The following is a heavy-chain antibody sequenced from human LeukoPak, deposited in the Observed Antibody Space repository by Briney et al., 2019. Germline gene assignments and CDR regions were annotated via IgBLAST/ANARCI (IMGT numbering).Heavy chain of an antibody. V-gene: IGHV3-23*01. CDR1: GFTFSSYA. J-gene: IGHJ6*02. CDR2: ISGSGGST. Sequence: TGGSLRLSCAASGFTFSSYAMSWVRQAPGKGLEWVSGISGSGGSTYYADSVKGRFTISRDNSKNTLYLQMNSLRAEDTAVYYCARENTAMAPYYYYGMDVWGQGTTVTVSS. CDR3: ARENTAMAPYYYYGMDV. D-gene: IGHD5-18*01.